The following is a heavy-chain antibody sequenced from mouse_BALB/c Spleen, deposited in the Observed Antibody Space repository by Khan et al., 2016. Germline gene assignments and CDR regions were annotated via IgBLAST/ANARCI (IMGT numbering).Heavy chain of an antibody. V-gene: IGHV1S137*01. CDR3: TRDALNYDYAMDY. D-gene: IGHD2-1*01. CDR1: GNTFADYA. J-gene: IGHJ4*01. CDR2: ISTYSGDT. Sequence: QVQLQQSGAELVRPEVLVKISGKGPGNTFADYAMHWVEQCHATGLEWIRVISTYSGDTSYNQTFEGKATMPVDKSSSTAYMELARLTSEDSAIYSSTRDALNYDYAMDYWGQGTSVTVSS.